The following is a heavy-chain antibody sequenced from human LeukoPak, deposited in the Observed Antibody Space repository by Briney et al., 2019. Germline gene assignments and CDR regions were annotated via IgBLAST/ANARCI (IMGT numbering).Heavy chain of an antibody. CDR2: IKQDGSEK. Sequence: GGSLRLSCSASGFTFSSYWMSWVRQAPGKGLEWVANIKQDGSEKYYVDSVKGRFTISRDNAKNSLYLQMNSLRAEDTAVYSCARDRLYYDFWSGYPNFDYWGQGTLVTVSS. D-gene: IGHD3-3*01. CDR3: ARDRLYYDFWSGYPNFDY. V-gene: IGHV3-7*01. J-gene: IGHJ4*02. CDR1: GFTFSSYW.